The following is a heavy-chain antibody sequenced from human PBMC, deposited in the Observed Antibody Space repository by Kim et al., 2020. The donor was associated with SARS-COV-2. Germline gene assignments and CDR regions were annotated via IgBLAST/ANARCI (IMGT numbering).Heavy chain of an antibody. Sequence: GGSLRLSCVASGFTFSSYGMHWVRQAPGKGLEWVAVISYDGSNKYYADSVKGRFTISRDNSKNTLYLQMNSLRAEDTAVYYCAKDQYYDFWSGPVLDYWGQGTLVTVSS. D-gene: IGHD3-3*01. CDR3: AKDQYYDFWSGPVLDY. CDR2: ISYDGSNK. J-gene: IGHJ4*02. V-gene: IGHV3-30*18. CDR1: GFTFSSYG.